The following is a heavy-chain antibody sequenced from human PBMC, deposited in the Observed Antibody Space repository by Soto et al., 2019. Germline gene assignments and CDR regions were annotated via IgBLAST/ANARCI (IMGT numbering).Heavy chain of an antibody. CDR3: AKDFNYYGSGSYPPGDY. J-gene: IGHJ4*02. V-gene: IGHV3-30*18. Sequence: VQLVESGGGVVQPGRSLRLSCAASGFTFSSYGMHWVRQAPGKGLEWVAVISYDGSNKYYADSVKGRFTISRDNSKNTLYLQMNSLRAEDTAVYYCAKDFNYYGSGSYPPGDYWGQGTLVTVSS. CDR1: GFTFSSYG. CDR2: ISYDGSNK. D-gene: IGHD3-10*01.